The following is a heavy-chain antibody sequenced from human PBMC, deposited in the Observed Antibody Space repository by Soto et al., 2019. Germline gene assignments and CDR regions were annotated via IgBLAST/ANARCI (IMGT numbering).Heavy chain of an antibody. CDR3: ATVTYCSSTSCYYYFDY. V-gene: IGHV1-24*01. Sequence: ASVKVSCKVSGYTLTELSMHWVRQAPGKGLEWMGGFDPEDGETIYAQKFQGRVTMTEDTSTDTAYMELSSLRSEDTAVYYCATVTYCSSTSCYYYFDYWGEGVLFTVSA. CDR1: GYTLTELS. CDR2: FDPEDGET. D-gene: IGHD2-2*01. J-gene: IGHJ4*02.